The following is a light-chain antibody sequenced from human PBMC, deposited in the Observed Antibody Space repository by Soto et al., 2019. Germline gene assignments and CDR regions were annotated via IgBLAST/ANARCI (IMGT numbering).Light chain of an antibody. CDR1: QSVSNNW. CDR3: QQYGRSPYT. V-gene: IGKV3-20*01. Sequence: EIVLTQSPDTLSLSPGERATLSCRASQSVSNNWLAWYQQKPGQAPRLLIYAASSRPGGITAKFSGSGSGRAFTLTINRLEPEDVAVYYCQQYGRSPYTFAQGTKLEI. CDR2: AAS. J-gene: IGKJ2*01.